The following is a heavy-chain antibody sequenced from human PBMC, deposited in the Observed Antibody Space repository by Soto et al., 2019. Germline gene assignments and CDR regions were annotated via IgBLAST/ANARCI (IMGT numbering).Heavy chain of an antibody. V-gene: IGHV1-8*02. CDR2: IYPNNGNT. D-gene: IGHD1-20*01. CDR1: GYTFTSYA. Sequence: ASVKVSCKASGYTFTSYAMNWVRQAPGQRLEWMGWIYPNNGNTGYAQKFQGRVTMTANTSISTAYMELSGLTSDDTAMYYCAREYGVSGTGRTGFDIWGQGALVTVSS. CDR3: AREYGVSGTGRTGFDI. J-gene: IGHJ4*02.